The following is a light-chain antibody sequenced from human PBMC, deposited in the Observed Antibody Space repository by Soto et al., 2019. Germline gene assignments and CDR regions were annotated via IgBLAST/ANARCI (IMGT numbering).Light chain of an antibody. J-gene: IGKJ4*01. CDR2: WAS. Sequence: DIVMTQSPDSLAVSLSERATISCKSSQSVFYSSNNKDYLAWYQQRPGQSPKLLIYWASTRESGVPDRFSGSGSGTDFTLTINSLQPEDVAVYYCQQYYNTPLTFGVETKVEI. CDR1: QSVFYSSNNKDY. V-gene: IGKV4-1*01. CDR3: QQYYNTPLT.